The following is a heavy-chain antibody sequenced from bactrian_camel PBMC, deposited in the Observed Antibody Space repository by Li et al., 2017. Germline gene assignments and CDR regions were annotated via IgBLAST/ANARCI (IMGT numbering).Heavy chain of an antibody. V-gene: IGHV3S1*01. Sequence: HVQLVESGGGSVQAGGSLRLSCAASGYTYNRNCMAWFRQAPAKEREGVARIATGSGNTYYADSVKGRFTISQDNAKNTVYLQMNSLKPEDTAMYYCAARGPYCYTKLSVRDFTYWGQGTQVTVS. CDR3: AARGPYCYTKLSVRDFTY. J-gene: IGHJ6*01. CDR2: IATGSGNT. CDR1: GYTYNRNC. D-gene: IGHD2*01.